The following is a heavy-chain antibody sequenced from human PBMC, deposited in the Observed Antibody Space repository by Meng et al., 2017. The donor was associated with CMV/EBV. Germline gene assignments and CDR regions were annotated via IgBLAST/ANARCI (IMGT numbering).Heavy chain of an antibody. CDR3: AARRTGTSSGWFDP. Sequence: GGSLRLSCKGSGYSFTSYWIGWVRQMPGKGLEWMGIIYPGDPDTRYSPSFQGQVTISADKSISTAYLQWSSLKASDTAMYYCAARRTGTSSGWFDPWGQGTLVTVSS. CDR2: IYPGDPDT. CDR1: GYSFTSYW. V-gene: IGHV5-51*01. D-gene: IGHD1-7*01. J-gene: IGHJ5*02.